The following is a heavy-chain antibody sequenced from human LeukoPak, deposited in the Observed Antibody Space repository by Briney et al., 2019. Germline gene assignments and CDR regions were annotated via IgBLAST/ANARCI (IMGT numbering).Heavy chain of an antibody. D-gene: IGHD3-3*01. CDR3: ARRHKYDFWSGYYQTANDAFDI. CDR1: GDSISSRSYY. CDR2: VFYSGGT. J-gene: IGHJ3*02. Sequence: SETLSLTCTVSGDSISSRSYYWGWIRQPPGKGLEWIGSVFYSGGTFSNPSLQSRVTISVDTSKNQFYLKLSAVTAADTAVYYCARRHKYDFWSGYYQTANDAFDIWGQGTMVTVSS. V-gene: IGHV4-39*01.